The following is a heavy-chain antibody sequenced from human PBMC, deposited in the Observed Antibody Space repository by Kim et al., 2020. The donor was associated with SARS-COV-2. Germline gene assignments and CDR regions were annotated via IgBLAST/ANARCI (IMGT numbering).Heavy chain of an antibody. V-gene: IGHV3-7*03. Sequence: SVKFYAASGKGRTTISRDNAKTSLYLEMDTLGVEDTAVYYCANSIGYAFDYWGQGTKVTVSS. J-gene: IGHJ4*02. D-gene: IGHD2-15*01. CDR2: SVK. CDR3: ANSIGYAFDY.